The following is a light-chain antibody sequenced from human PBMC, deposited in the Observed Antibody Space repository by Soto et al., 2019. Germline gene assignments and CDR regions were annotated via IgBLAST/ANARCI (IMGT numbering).Light chain of an antibody. CDR3: AAWDDSLNVVV. CDR2: EVT. CDR1: SSDVGGYNY. V-gene: IGLV2-14*01. Sequence: QSALTQPASVSGSPGQSITISCTGTSSDVGGYNYVSWYQQYPGKAPKLMIHEVTNRPSGVSNRFSGSKSGNTASLTISGLQAEDEADYYCAAWDDSLNVVVFGGGTKLTVL. J-gene: IGLJ2*01.